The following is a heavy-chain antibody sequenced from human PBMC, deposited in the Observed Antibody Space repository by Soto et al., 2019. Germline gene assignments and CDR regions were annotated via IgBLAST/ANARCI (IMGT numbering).Heavy chain of an antibody. CDR3: AKQKTAHEIPFRSFHL. V-gene: IGHV3-23*01. CDR2: ISGSGGST. J-gene: IGHJ2*01. Sequence: GKGLEWVSAISGSGGSTYYADSVKGRFTISRDNSKNTLYLQMNSLRAEDTSVFFFAKQKTAHEIPFRSFHL.